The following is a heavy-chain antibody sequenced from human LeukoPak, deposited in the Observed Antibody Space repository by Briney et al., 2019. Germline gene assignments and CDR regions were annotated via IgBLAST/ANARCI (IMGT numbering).Heavy chain of an antibody. D-gene: IGHD3-10*01. CDR1: GGSFSGYY. J-gene: IGHJ5*02. CDR3: ARVLGFGELVNWFDP. V-gene: IGHV4-34*01. CDR2: LNHSGST. Sequence: SETLSLTCAVSGGSFSGYYWSWIRQPPGKGLEWIGELNHSGSTNYNPSLKSRVTISLDTSKNHFSLKLSSVTAADTAVYYCARVLGFGELVNWFDPRGQGTLVTVSS.